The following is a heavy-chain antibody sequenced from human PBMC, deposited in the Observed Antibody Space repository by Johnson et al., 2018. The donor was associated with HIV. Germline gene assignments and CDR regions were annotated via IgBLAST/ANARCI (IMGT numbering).Heavy chain of an antibody. CDR2: ISYDGSNK. D-gene: IGHD3-10*02. CDR3: ARLCSGCADAFDM. Sequence: QVQLVESGGGVVQPGRSLRLSCAASGFTFSSYAMHWVRQAPGKGLEWVAVISYDGSNKYYADSVKGRFTISRDNSKNTLYLQMNSLRAEETAVYYCARLCSGCADAFDMWGQGTMVTVSS. CDR1: GFTFSSYA. J-gene: IGHJ3*02. V-gene: IGHV3-30*04.